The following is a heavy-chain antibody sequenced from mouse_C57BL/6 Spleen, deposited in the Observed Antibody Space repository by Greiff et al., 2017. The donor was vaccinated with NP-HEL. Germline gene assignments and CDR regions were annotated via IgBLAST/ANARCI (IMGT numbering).Heavy chain of an antibody. CDR2: INPSSGYT. J-gene: IGHJ2*01. D-gene: IGHD1-1*01. CDR3: ARYYYGKDFDY. CDR1: GYTFTSYT. Sequence: QVQLKQSGAELARPGASVKMSCKASGYTFTSYTMHWVKQRPGQGLEWIGYINPSSGYTKYNQKFKDKATLTADKSSSTAYMQLSSLTSEDSAVYYCARYYYGKDFDYWGQGTTLTVSS. V-gene: IGHV1-4*01.